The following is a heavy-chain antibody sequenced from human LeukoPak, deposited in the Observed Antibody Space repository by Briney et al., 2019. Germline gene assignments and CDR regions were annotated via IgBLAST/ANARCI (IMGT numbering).Heavy chain of an antibody. CDR2: IKQDGSDK. Sequence: GGSLRLSCAASGFTFSSYSMNWVRQAPGKGLEWVANIKQDGSDKYYVDSVKGRFIISRDNAKNSVYLQMNSLRVEDTAVYYCARVSVMVRSWWFDPWGQGSLVTVSS. CDR1: GFTFSSYS. CDR3: ARVSVMVRSWWFDP. J-gene: IGHJ5*02. D-gene: IGHD5-18*01. V-gene: IGHV3-7*01.